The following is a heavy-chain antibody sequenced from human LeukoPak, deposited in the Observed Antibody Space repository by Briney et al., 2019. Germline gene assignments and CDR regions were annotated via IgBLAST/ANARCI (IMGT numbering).Heavy chain of an antibody. CDR3: ARGPTLLY. D-gene: IGHD2/OR15-2a*01. V-gene: IGHV4-34*01. J-gene: IGHJ4*02. CDR1: GGSFSGYY. CDR2: INHSGST. Sequence: KPSETLSLTCAVYGGSFSGYYWSWIRQPPGKGLEWIGEINHSGSTNYNPALKSRVTISVDTSKNQFSLKLSSVTAADTAVYYCARGPTLLYWGQGTLVTVSS.